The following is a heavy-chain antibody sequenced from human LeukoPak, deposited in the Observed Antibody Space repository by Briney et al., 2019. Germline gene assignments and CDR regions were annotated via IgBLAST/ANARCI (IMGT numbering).Heavy chain of an antibody. Sequence: SETLSLTCTVSGGSISNGDYYWSWIRQPPGKGLEWIGYIYYSGSTYYNPSLKSRVTISVDTSKNQFSLKLSSVTAADTAVYYCARVGPSTAPIYYYYYGMDVWGQGTTVTVSS. CDR3: ARVGPSTAPIYYYYYGMDV. CDR1: GGSISNGDYY. CDR2: IYYSGST. V-gene: IGHV4-30-4*01. J-gene: IGHJ6*02.